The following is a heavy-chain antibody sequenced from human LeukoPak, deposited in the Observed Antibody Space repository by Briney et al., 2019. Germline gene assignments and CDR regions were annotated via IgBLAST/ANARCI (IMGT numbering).Heavy chain of an antibody. CDR1: GGTFSSYA. CDR2: IIPILGIA. CDR3: ARAEAGHYYDSSGYYGHY. J-gene: IGHJ4*02. Sequence: ASVKVSCKASGGTFSSYAISWVRQAPGQVLEWMGRIIPILGIANYAQKFQGRVTITADKSTSTAYMELSSLRSEDTAVYYCARAEAGHYYDSSGYYGHYWGQGTLVTVSS. D-gene: IGHD3-22*01. V-gene: IGHV1-69*04.